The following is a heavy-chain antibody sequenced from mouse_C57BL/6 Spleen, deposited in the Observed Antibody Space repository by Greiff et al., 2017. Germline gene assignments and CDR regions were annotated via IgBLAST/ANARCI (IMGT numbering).Heavy chain of an antibody. CDR3: ARGGHYYGSSFWYFDV. J-gene: IGHJ1*03. CDR1: GYTFTGYW. Sequence: VKLVESGAELMKPGASVKLSCKATGYTFTGYWIEWVKQRPGHGLEWIGEILPGSGSTNYNEKFKGKATFTADTSSNTAYMQLSRLTTEDSAIYYGARGGHYYGSSFWYFDVWGKGTTVTVSS. D-gene: IGHD1-1*01. V-gene: IGHV1-9*01. CDR2: ILPGSGST.